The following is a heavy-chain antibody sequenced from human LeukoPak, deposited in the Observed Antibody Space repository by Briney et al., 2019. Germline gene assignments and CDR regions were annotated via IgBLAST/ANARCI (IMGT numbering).Heavy chain of an antibody. CDR3: ARGRITMVRGVVNEPYPPELYYMDV. V-gene: IGHV1-8*03. Sequence: ASVKLSCKASGYTFTSYDINWVRQATGQGLEWMGWMNPNSGNTGYAQKFQGRVTITRNTSISTAYMELSSLRSEDTAVYYCARGRITMVRGVVNEPYPPELYYMDVWGKGTTVTVSS. D-gene: IGHD3-10*01. J-gene: IGHJ6*03. CDR1: GYTFTSYD. CDR2: MNPNSGNT.